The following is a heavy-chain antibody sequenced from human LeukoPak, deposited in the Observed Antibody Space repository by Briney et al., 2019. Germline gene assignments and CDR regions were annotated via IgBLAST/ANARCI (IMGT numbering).Heavy chain of an antibody. CDR2: IYYSGST. CDR1: GGSISSYY. CDR3: ARRYDGSGYYYRNWYFDL. J-gene: IGHJ2*01. D-gene: IGHD3-22*01. V-gene: IGHV4-59*08. Sequence: SDTLSLTCTVSGGSISSYYWSWIRQPPGKGLEWIGYIYYSGSTNYNPSLKRRVTISVDTTKNHFSLKLSSVTAADTAVYYYARRYDGSGYYYRNWYFDLWGRGTLVTVSS.